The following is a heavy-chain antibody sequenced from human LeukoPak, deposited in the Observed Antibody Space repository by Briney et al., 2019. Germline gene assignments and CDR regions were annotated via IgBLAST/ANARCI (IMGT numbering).Heavy chain of an antibody. D-gene: IGHD6-13*01. CDR1: GFTFTTSW. J-gene: IGHJ3*02. Sequence: SGGSLRLSCAASGFTFTTSWMHWFRQAPGKGLVWGSRIKSDGSSTTYADSVKGRFTISRDNAKNTLYLQMNSLRAEDTAVYYCARDQYSSTWYRGAFDIWGQGTMVSVSA. CDR2: IKSDGSST. V-gene: IGHV3-74*03. CDR3: ARDQYSSTWYRGAFDI.